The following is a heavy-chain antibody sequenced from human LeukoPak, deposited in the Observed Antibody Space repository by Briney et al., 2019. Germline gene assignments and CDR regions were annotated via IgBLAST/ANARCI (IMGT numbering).Heavy chain of an antibody. J-gene: IGHJ4*02. V-gene: IGHV1-18*01. D-gene: IGHD4-11*01. CDR1: GYTFTSYD. CDR2: ISAYNGNT. Sequence: ASVKVSXKASGYTFTSYDINWVRQATGQGLEWIGWISAYNGNTNYAQKLQGRVTMTTDTSTSTAYMELRSLRSDDTAVYYCARMTTVSMGPFDYWGQGTLVTVSS. CDR3: ARMTTVSMGPFDY.